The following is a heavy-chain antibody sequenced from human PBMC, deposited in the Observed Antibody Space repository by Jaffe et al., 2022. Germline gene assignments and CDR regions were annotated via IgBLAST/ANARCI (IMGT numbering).Heavy chain of an antibody. Sequence: QVQLVQSGSELKKPGASVKVSCKASGYTFTSYAMNWVRQAPGQGLEWMGWINTNTGNPTYAQGFTGRFVFSLDTSVSTAYLQISSLKAEDTAVYYCARGGYDFWSGYYLTVKPSYYYMDVWGKGTTVTVSS. CDR2: INTNTGNP. CDR3: ARGGYDFWSGYYLTVKPSYYYMDV. D-gene: IGHD3-3*01. CDR1: GYTFTSYA. J-gene: IGHJ6*03. V-gene: IGHV7-4-1*02.